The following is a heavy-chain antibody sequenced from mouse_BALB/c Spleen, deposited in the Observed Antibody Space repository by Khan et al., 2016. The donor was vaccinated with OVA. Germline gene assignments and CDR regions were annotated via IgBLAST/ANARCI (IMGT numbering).Heavy chain of an antibody. V-gene: IGHV1-7*01. CDR3: ARRELYDIVAY. J-gene: IGHJ3*01. CDR2: IDPSTGYT. Sequence: QVQLKESGAELAKPGASVKMSCKASGYTFTTYWMHWVKQRPGQGLEWIGYIDPSTGYTEYNQKFKDKATLTTDKSSSTAYMQLSSLTSEDSAVYYCARRELYDIVAYGGQGTRFTSSA. CDR1: GYTFTTYW. D-gene: IGHD2-12*01.